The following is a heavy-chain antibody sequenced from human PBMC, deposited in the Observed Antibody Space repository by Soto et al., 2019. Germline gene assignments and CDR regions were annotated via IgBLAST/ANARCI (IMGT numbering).Heavy chain of an antibody. CDR1: GGSISSYY. V-gene: IGHV4-59*01. J-gene: IGHJ4*02. CDR3: ARSGEQWLVYFDY. D-gene: IGHD6-19*01. Sequence: SETLSLTCTVSGGSISSYYWSWIRQPPGKGLEWIGYIYYSGSTNYNPSLKSRVTISVDTSKNQFSLKLSSVTAADTAVYYCARSGEQWLVYFDYWGQGTLVTSPQ. CDR2: IYYSGST.